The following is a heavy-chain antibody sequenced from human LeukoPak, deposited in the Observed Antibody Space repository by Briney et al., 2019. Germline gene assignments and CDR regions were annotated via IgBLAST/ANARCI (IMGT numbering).Heavy chain of an antibody. CDR1: GFSLSTSGMC. Sequence: SGPTLVNPTQTLTLTCTFSGFSLSTSGMCVSWIRQPPGKALEWLARIDWDDDKYYSTSLKTRLTISKDTSKNQVVLTMTNMDPVDTATYYCARTYYYDSSGRRAFDYWGQGTLVTVSS. D-gene: IGHD3-22*01. V-gene: IGHV2-70*11. CDR2: IDWDDDK. J-gene: IGHJ4*02. CDR3: ARTYYYDSSGRRAFDY.